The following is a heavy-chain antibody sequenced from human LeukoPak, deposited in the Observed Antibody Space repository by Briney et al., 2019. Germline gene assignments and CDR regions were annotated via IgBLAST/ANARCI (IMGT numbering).Heavy chain of an antibody. CDR3: ARGAPGPHDY. CDR2: IYYSGST. J-gene: IGHJ4*02. V-gene: IGHV4-31*03. CDR1: GGSISSGGYY. D-gene: IGHD3-16*01. Sequence: PSETLSLTCTVSGGSISSGGYYWSWIRQHPGKGLEWIGYIYYSGSTYYNPSLKSRVTISVDTSKNQFPLKLSSVTAADTAVYYCARGAPGPHDYWGQGTLVTVSS.